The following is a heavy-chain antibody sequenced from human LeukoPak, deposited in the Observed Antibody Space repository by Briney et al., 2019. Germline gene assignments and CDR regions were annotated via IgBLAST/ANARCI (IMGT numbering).Heavy chain of an antibody. V-gene: IGHV5-51*01. Sequence: GESLKFSCKGSGYSFTDYWIGWVRQMPGKGLEWMGIIYPGDSDTRYSPSFRDQVTISADKSISTAYLQWRSLKASDTAMYYCARASGDFWSGYTFDYWGQGTLVTVSS. CDR1: GYSFTDYW. D-gene: IGHD3-3*01. J-gene: IGHJ4*02. CDR3: ARASGDFWSGYTFDY. CDR2: IYPGDSDT.